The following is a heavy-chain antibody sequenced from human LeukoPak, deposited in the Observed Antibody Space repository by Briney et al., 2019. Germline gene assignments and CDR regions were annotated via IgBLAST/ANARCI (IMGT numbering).Heavy chain of an antibody. J-gene: IGHJ6*03. CDR2: IRYDGSNK. CDR3: AKGPRRGDYYDSSGYFFYYYYMDV. V-gene: IGHV3-30*02. Sequence: GGSLRLSCAASGFTFSSYGMHWVRQAPGKGLEWVAFIRYDGSNKYYADSVKGRFTISRDNSKNTLYLQMNSLRAEDTAVYYCAKGPRRGDYYDSSGYFFYYYYMDVWGKGTTVTISS. D-gene: IGHD3-22*01. CDR1: GFTFSSYG.